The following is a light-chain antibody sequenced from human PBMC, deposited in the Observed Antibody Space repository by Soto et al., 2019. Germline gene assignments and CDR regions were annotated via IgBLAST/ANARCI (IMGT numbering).Light chain of an antibody. CDR3: QQRNSWPPTFT. J-gene: IGKJ5*01. CDR2: GAS. V-gene: IGKV3D-20*02. Sequence: EIVLTQSPGTLSLSPGERATLSCRASQSVSSSYLAWYQQKPGQAPRLLIYGASSRATGIPDRFSGSGSGTDFTLTISRLEPEDFAVYYCQQRNSWPPTFTFSQGTRLEIK. CDR1: QSVSSSY.